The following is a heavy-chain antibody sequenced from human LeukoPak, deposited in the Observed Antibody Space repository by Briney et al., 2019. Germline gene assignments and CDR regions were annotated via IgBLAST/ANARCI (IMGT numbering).Heavy chain of an antibody. V-gene: IGHV3-23*01. CDR2: ISGSGGTT. D-gene: IGHD3-10*01. CDR1: GFTFSSYA. J-gene: IGHJ4*01. CDR3: ARAVYYSNYLGY. Sequence: GGSLRLSCVASGFTFSSYAMSWVRQAPGKGLEWVSGISGSGGTTYYADSVKGRFTMSRDNSKNTLYLQMNSLRAEDTAMYYCARAVYYSNYLGYWGQGTLVTVSS.